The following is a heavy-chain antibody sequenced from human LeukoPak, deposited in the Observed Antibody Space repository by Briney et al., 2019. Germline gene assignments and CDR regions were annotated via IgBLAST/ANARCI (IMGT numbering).Heavy chain of an antibody. V-gene: IGHV3-NL1*01. D-gene: IGHD6-13*01. Sequence: PGGSLRLSCAASGFTFSSYGMHWVRQAPGKGLELVSLLYATGNTYYADSVKGRFTIYRDNFENTVYLQMNSLRAEGTAVYYCARAPRSSWCDCWGQGTLVTVSS. J-gene: IGHJ4*02. CDR3: ARAPRSSWCDC. CDR2: LYATGNT. CDR1: GFTFSSYG.